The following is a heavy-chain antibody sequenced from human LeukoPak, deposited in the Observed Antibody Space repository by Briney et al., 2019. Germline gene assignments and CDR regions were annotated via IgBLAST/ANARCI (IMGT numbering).Heavy chain of an antibody. CDR3: ARVMDYYDSSGPRPWYFDL. V-gene: IGHV4-34*01. CDR1: GGSFSGYY. J-gene: IGHJ2*01. CDR2: INHSGST. D-gene: IGHD3-22*01. Sequence: PSETLSLTCAVYGGSFSGYYWSWIRQPPGKGLEWIGEINHSGSTNYNPSLKSRVTISVDTSKNQFSLKLSSVTAADTAVYYCARVMDYYDSSGPRPWYFDLWGRGTLVTVSS.